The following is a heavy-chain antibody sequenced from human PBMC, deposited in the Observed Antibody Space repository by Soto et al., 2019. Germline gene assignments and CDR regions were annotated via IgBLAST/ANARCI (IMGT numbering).Heavy chain of an antibody. CDR1: GFTFSSYG. D-gene: IGHD3-16*01. V-gene: IGHV3-33*01. J-gene: IGHJ4*02. CDR2: IWYDGSNK. CDR3: ARDLGGGDPFDY. Sequence: GGSLRLSCAASGFTFSSYGMHWVRQAPGKGLEWVAVIWYDGSNKYYADSVKGRFTISRDNSKNTLYLQMNSLRAEDTAVYYCARDLGGGDPFDYWGQGTLVTVSS.